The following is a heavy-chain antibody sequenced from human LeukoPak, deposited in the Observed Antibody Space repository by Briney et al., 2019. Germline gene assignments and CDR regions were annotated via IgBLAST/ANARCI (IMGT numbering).Heavy chain of an antibody. CDR1: GFTFNNAW. CDR2: IKSKTDGGTT. CDR3: TTGPKRASYYYYMDV. D-gene: IGHD1-1*01. Sequence: GGSLRLSCAASGFTFNNAWVTWVRQAPGKGLEWVGRIKSKTDGGTTDYAAPVKGRFTISRDDSKNTLYLQMNSLKTEDTAVYYCTTGPKRASYYYYMDVWGKGTPVTVSS. J-gene: IGHJ6*03. V-gene: IGHV3-15*01.